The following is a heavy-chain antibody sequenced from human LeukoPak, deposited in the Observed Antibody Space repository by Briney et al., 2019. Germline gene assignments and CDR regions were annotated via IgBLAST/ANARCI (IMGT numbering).Heavy chain of an antibody. CDR2: IYHSGST. D-gene: IGHD3-9*01. Sequence: SETLSLTCAVSGGSISSSNWWSWVRQPPGKGLEWIGEIYHSGSTNYNPSLKSRVTISVDTSKNQFSLKLTSVTAADTAVYYCAREWVLTGVGNWFDPWGQGTLVTVSS. CDR3: AREWVLTGVGNWFDP. V-gene: IGHV4-4*02. J-gene: IGHJ5*02. CDR1: GGSISSSNW.